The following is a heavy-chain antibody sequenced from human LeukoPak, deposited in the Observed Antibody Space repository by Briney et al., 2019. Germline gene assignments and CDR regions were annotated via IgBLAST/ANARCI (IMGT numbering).Heavy chain of an antibody. Sequence: SETLSLTCAVYGGSFSGYYWSWIRQPPGKGLEWIREINHSGSTNYNPSLKSRVTISVDTSKNQFSLKLSSVTAADTAVYYCARGTLRYFDWSPGGWFDPWGQGTLVTVSS. CDR2: INHSGST. D-gene: IGHD3-9*01. CDR3: ARGTLRYFDWSPGGWFDP. V-gene: IGHV4-34*01. J-gene: IGHJ5*02. CDR1: GGSFSGYY.